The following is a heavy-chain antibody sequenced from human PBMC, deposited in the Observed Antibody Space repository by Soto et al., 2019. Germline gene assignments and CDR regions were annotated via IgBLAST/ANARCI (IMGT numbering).Heavy chain of an antibody. CDR2: ISGTGRVT. D-gene: IGHD3-9*01. CDR3: AKDVHYDIVTGIEYFHH. Sequence: EVQLLESGGGLVQPGGSLKLTCAASEFTFSSYAMSWVRQAPGKGLEWLSGISGTGRVTNYAESVKGRFTISRDNPKSTLFLQMNSLRPEDTAVYYCAKDVHYDIVTGIEYFHHYGQGTLVTVSS. V-gene: IGHV3-23*01. J-gene: IGHJ1*01. CDR1: EFTFSSYA.